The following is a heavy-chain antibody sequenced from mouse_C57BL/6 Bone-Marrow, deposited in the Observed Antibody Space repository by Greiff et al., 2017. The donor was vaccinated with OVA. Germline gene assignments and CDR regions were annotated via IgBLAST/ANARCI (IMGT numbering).Heavy chain of an antibody. Sequence: QVQLQQPGAELVKPGASVKLSCKASGYTFTSYWMQWVKQRPGQGLEWIGEIDPSDSYTNYHQKFKGKATLTVDTSSSTAYMQLSSLTSEDSAVYYCARGSNWYYFDYWGQGTTLTVSS. CDR3: ARGSNWYYFDY. CDR2: IDPSDSYT. CDR1: GYTFTSYW. V-gene: IGHV1-50*01. D-gene: IGHD2-5*01. J-gene: IGHJ2*01.